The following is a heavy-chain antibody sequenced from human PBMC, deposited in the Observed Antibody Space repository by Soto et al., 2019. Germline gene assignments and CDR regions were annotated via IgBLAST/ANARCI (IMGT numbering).Heavy chain of an antibody. J-gene: IGHJ4*02. CDR3: ARADSYGTDS. CDR1: GGSMSNHY. D-gene: IGHD5-18*01. CDR2: IFHNGST. Sequence: SETLSLTCTVSGGSMSNHYLNLIRQPPGKGLECIGYIFHNGSTNYNPSHKSRVTISVDKSTTQFSLKLNSVTAADTAVYYCARADSYGTDSWGQGTLVTVSS. V-gene: IGHV4-59*11.